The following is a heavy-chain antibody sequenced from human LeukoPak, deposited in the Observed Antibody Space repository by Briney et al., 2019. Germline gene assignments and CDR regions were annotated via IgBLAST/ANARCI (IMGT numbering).Heavy chain of an antibody. V-gene: IGHV2-5*02. CDR2: IYWDDDK. CDR3: ARRRDDYYDSSGYTYAFDI. J-gene: IGHJ3*02. Sequence: SGPTLVNPKQTLTLTCTFSGFSLSTSGVGVGWIRQPPGKALEWLALIYWDDDKRYSPSLKSRLTITKDTSKNQVVLRMTNMDPVDTATYYCARRRDDYYDSSGYTYAFDIWGQGTLVTVSS. CDR1: GFSLSTSGVG. D-gene: IGHD3-22*01.